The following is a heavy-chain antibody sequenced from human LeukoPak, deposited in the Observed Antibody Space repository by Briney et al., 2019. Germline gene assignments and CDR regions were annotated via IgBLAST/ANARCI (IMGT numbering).Heavy chain of an antibody. D-gene: IGHD6-6*01. CDR3: ARDRRYYYGMDV. J-gene: IGHJ6*02. Sequence: GGSLRLSCSASGFIFSRYWMSWVRQAPGKGLEWVSVIYSGGSTYYADSVKGRFTISRDNSKNTLYLQMNSLRAEDTAVYYCARDRRYYYGMDVWGQGTTVTVSS. V-gene: IGHV3-66*01. CDR1: GFIFSRYW. CDR2: IYSGGST.